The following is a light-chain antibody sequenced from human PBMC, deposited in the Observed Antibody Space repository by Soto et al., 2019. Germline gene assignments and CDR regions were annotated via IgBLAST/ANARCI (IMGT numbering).Light chain of an antibody. J-gene: IGKJ1*01. CDR1: QSVSSSY. CDR2: GAS. CDR3: QQYGSSPWT. V-gene: IGKV3-20*01. Sequence: EIVLTDSPGIMYSYTGERATLSCRASQSVSSSYLAWYQQKPGQAPRPLIYGASSRAIGIPDRFSGSGSGADFTLTISRLEPEDFAVYYCQQYGSSPWTFGQGTKVDIK.